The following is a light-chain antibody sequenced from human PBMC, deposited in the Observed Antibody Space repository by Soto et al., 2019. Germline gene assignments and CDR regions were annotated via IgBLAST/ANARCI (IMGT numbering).Light chain of an antibody. CDR2: KAS. V-gene: IGKV1-5*03. CDR3: QQTYSSTRT. J-gene: IGKJ1*01. Sequence: IQMTQSPSTPSSSFGDRVTVTCRASQTISSWLAWYQQKPGKAPKLLIYKASTLKSGVPSRFSGSVSGTDGTITISNLKQEDGSVYDCQQTYSSTRTFGQGTKVDIK. CDR1: QTISSW.